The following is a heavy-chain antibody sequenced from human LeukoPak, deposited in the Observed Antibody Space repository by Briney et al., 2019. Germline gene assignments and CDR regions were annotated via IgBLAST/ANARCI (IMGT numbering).Heavy chain of an antibody. J-gene: IGHJ5*02. CDR2: INHSGST. V-gene: IGHV4-34*01. D-gene: IGHD3-3*01. CDR1: GGSFSGYY. Sequence: SETLSLTCAVYGGSFSGYYWSWIRQPPGEGLEWIGEINHSGSTNYNPSLKSRVTISVDTSKNQFSLKLSSVTAADTAVYYCARRDFWSGYYDWFDPWGQGTLVTVSS. CDR3: ARRDFWSGYYDWFDP.